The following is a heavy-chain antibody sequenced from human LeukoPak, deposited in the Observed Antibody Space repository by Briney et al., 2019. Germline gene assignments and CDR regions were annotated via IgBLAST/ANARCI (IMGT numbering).Heavy chain of an antibody. CDR3: AKDWYGGSEGYYYMEV. CDR1: SCGFSNYG. V-gene: IGHV3-30*02. CDR2: IRYDGRE. J-gene: IGHJ6*03. Sequence: GGSLRLSCAASSCGFSNYGIHWVRQAPGKGLEWVAFIRYDGREFYADSVKGRLTISRDNSKNTSYLQMKSLRPEDTAVYYCAKDWYGGSEGYYYMEVWGKGTTVTVSS. D-gene: IGHD1-26*01.